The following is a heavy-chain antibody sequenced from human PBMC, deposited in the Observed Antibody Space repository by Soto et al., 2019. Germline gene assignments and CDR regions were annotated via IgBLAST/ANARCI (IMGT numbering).Heavy chain of an antibody. D-gene: IGHD3-10*01. CDR1: DGSIICYY. CDR3: ARGSANEKSFGFEY. J-gene: IGHJ4*02. V-gene: IGHV4-59*01. CDR2: VYSSGYT. Sequence: SVTPSLTSPFSDGSIICYYLNWIRQTPGKGLEWIGYVYSSGYTNYNPSLKTRVTMSVDTSKNQFSLTLKSVSAADTAIYYCARGSANEKSFGFEYWGQGNLVTVSS.